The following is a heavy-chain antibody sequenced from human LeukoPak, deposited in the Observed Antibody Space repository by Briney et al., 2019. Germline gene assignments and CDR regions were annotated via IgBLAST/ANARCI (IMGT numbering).Heavy chain of an antibody. CDR2: IWYDGSNK. CDR1: GFTFSSYG. CDR3: ARDSGSYPPYFDY. D-gene: IGHD1-26*01. J-gene: IGHJ4*02. Sequence: GGSLRLSCAASGFTFSSYGMHWVRQAPGKGLEWVAVIWYDGSNKYCADSVKGRFTISRDNSKNTLYLQMNSLRAEDTAVYYCARDSGSYPPYFDYWGQGTLVTVSS. V-gene: IGHV3-33*01.